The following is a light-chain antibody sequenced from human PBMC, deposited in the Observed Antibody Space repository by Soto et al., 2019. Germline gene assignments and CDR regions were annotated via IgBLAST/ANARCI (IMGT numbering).Light chain of an antibody. Sequence: EIVLTQSPATLSLSPGERATLSCRASQSVRNYLAWYQQKPGQAPRLLIYDASNGATGIPARFSGSGSGTDFTLTISSLEPEDVAVYYGQQRYNWPWTFGQGTKVEIK. CDR3: QQRYNWPWT. CDR1: QSVRNY. CDR2: DAS. J-gene: IGKJ1*01. V-gene: IGKV3-11*01.